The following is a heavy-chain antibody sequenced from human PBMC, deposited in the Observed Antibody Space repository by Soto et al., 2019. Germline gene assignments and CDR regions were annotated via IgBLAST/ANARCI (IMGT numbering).Heavy chain of an antibody. CDR1: GFTFSSYG. V-gene: IGHV3-30*18. D-gene: IGHD4-17*01. Sequence: GGSLRLSCAASGFTFSSYGMHWVRQAPGKGLEWVAVISYDGSNKYYADSVKGRFTISRDNSKNTLYLQMNSLRAEDTAVYYCAKDQNPTVPYYYYGMDVWGQGTTVTVSS. J-gene: IGHJ6*02. CDR2: ISYDGSNK. CDR3: AKDQNPTVPYYYYGMDV.